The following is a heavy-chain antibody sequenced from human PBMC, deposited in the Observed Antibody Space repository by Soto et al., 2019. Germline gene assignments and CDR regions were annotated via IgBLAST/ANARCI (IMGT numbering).Heavy chain of an antibody. D-gene: IGHD3-10*01. Sequence: SETLSLTCTVSGGSITSSSHYWGWIRQPPGKGLECIGNIYYDGNTYYNPSLKSRVTISLDTSKNQFSLKLSSVTAADTAVYYCARQYYFGSGRHYHRSIDFRGQRTLVTVFS. CDR3: ARQYYFGSGRHYHRSIDF. J-gene: IGHJ4*02. CDR1: GGSITSSSHY. V-gene: IGHV4-39*01. CDR2: IYYDGNT.